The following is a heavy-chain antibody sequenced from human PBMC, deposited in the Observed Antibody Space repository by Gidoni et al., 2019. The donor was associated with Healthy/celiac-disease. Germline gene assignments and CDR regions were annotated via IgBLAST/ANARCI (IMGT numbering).Heavy chain of an antibody. J-gene: IGHJ4*02. CDR1: GGSLSSSNW. CDR2: IYHSVST. D-gene: IGHD4-17*01. V-gene: IGHV4-4*02. CDR3: ARGATVTTLRFDY. Sequence: QVQLQESGQGLVKSSGTLSLTCAGCGGSLSSSNWWSWVCTPPGKGLEWIRDIYHSVSTNYNQSLKSRSTISVDKSKHTFSLKLSSVTAADTAGYYCARGATVTTLRFDYWGQGTLVTVSS.